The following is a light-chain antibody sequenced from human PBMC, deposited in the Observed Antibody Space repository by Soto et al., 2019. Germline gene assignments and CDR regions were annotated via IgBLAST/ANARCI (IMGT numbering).Light chain of an antibody. J-gene: IGKJ5*01. V-gene: IGKV3-11*01. CDR2: DAS. CDR3: QQYGSSPSIT. CDR1: QTIRSY. Sequence: EVVLTQSPDTLSLSPGERATLSCRASQTIRSYVAWYQQKPGQAPRLLIYDASNRATGIPARFSGSGSGTDFTLTISSLEPEDFAVYYCQQYGSSPSITFGQGTRLEIK.